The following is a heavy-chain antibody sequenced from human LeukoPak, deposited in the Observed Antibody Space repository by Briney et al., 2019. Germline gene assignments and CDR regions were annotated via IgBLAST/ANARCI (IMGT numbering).Heavy chain of an antibody. J-gene: IGHJ3*02. CDR2: MNPNSGNT. D-gene: IGHD2-2*01. CDR3: ARPPSRYQRGQREDAFDI. V-gene: IGHV1-8*01. Sequence: ASVKVSCKASGYTFTSYDINWVRQATGQGLEWMGWMNPNSGNTGYAQKFQGRVTMTRNTSISTAYMELSSLRSEDTAVYYCARPPSRYQRGQREDAFDIWGQGTMVTVSS. CDR1: GYTFTSYD.